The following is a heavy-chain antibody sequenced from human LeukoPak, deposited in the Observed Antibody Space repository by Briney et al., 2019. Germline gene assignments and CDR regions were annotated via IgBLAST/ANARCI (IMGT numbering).Heavy chain of an antibody. CDR2: INTYNGNT. CDR1: GYTFTTFG. J-gene: IGHJ4*02. CDR3: ARLGSDCGGGNCY. D-gene: IGHD2-15*01. V-gene: IGHV1-18*01. Sequence: ASVKVSCKASGYTFTTFGITWVRQPPGQGLECMGWINTYNGNTNYAQNLQGRVTMTTDTSTSTAYMELRSLTSDDTAVYYCARLGSDCGGGNCYWGQGTLVTVSS.